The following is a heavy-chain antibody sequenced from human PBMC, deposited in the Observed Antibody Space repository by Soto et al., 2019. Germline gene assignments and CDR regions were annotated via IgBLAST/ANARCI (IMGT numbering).Heavy chain of an antibody. J-gene: IGHJ6*03. CDR2: ISSSSSTI. D-gene: IGHD3-10*01. CDR3: ASKDYGSGSYYNGWDYYYYMDV. Sequence: EVQLVESGGGLVQPGGSLRLSCAASGFTFSSYSMNWVRQAPGKGLEWDSYISSSSSTIYYADSVKGRFTISRDNAKNSLYLQMNSLRAEDTAVYYCASKDYGSGSYYNGWDYYYYMDVWGKGTTVTVSS. CDR1: GFTFSSYS. V-gene: IGHV3-48*01.